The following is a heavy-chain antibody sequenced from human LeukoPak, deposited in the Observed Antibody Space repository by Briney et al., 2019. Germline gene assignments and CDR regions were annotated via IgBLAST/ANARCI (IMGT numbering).Heavy chain of an antibody. V-gene: IGHV5-51*01. CDR1: GYTFPNYW. D-gene: IGHD3-22*01. CDR3: ARFAYGSDYSPGHY. Sequence: GESLKISCKGSGYTFPNYWIGWARQMPGKGLEWMGIIYPADSNTRYSPSFQGQVTISADKSISTAYLQWSSLKASDTAMYYCARFAYGSDYSPGHYWGQGTLVTVSS. CDR2: IYPADSNT. J-gene: IGHJ4*02.